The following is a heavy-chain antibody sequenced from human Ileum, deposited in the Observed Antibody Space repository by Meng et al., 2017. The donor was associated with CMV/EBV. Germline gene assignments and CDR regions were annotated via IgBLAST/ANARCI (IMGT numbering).Heavy chain of an antibody. CDR2: IRFDASTA. D-gene: IGHD3-10*01. V-gene: IGHV3-30*02. Sequence: LVGSGGCVGQPGGSLGPSWAASGFSFSTFGMHWVRQAPRKGLDWVAFIRFDASTAFYSDSVKGRFTISRDNSMNSLYLQMNSLRVEDTALYSCTKDEGYYASGSWGQGTLVTVSS. CDR3: TKDEGYYASGS. J-gene: IGHJ5*02. CDR1: GFSFSTFG.